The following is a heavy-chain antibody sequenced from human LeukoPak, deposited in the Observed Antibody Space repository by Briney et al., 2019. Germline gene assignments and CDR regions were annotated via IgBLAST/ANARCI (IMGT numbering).Heavy chain of an antibody. CDR2: VYYSGST. D-gene: IGHD2-15*01. Sequence: PSETLSLTCTVSGGSISSSSYYWGWIRQPPGTGLEWIGTVYYSGSTYYNPSLKSRVTISVDTSKNQFSLKLSSVTAADTAVYYCARAKKYCSGGTCYSEFFDYWGQGTLVTVSS. V-gene: IGHV4-39*01. CDR1: GGSISSSSYY. CDR3: ARAKKYCSGGTCYSEFFDY. J-gene: IGHJ4*02.